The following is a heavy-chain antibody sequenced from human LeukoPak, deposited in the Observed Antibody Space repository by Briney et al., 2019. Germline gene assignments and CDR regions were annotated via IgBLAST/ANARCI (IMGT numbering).Heavy chain of an antibody. CDR3: AKRGVVIRVFLVGFHKEAYYFDS. Sequence: PGGSLRLSCAVSGITLSNYGMSWVRQAPGKGLEWVAGLSGSGGGTNYADSVQGRFTLSRDNPKNTLYLQMNSLRAEDTAVYFCAKRGVVIRVFLVGFHKEAYYFDSWGQGALVTVSS. J-gene: IGHJ4*02. V-gene: IGHV3-23*01. CDR1: GITLSNYG. CDR2: LSGSGGGT. D-gene: IGHD3-10*01.